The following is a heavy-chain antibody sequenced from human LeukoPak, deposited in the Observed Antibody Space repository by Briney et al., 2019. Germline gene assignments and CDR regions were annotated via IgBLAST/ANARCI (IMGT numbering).Heavy chain of an antibody. Sequence: GGSLRLSCAASGFTFSSYSMNWVRQAPGKGLEWVSVIYSGGSTYYADSVKGRFTISRDNSKNTVHLQMSSLRTEDTAVYYCARDLLDCGGPKCSDYGGQGTLVTVSS. D-gene: IGHD2-21*01. J-gene: IGHJ4*02. CDR3: ARDLLDCGGPKCSDY. CDR2: IYSGGST. CDR1: GFTFSSYS. V-gene: IGHV3-66*02.